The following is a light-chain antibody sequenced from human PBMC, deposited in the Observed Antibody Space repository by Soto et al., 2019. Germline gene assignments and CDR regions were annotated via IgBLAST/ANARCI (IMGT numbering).Light chain of an antibody. J-gene: IGKJ4*01. V-gene: IGKV3-11*01. CDR2: DAS. Sequence: EIVLTQSPATLSLSPGESATLSCRASQSITTSLAWYQQRPAQAPRLVMYDASKRATGIPDRFRGSGSGTDFTLAISSLEPEDFAVYFWQQNWGWPRSFGGGTKVE. CDR3: QQNWGWPRS. CDR1: QSITTS.